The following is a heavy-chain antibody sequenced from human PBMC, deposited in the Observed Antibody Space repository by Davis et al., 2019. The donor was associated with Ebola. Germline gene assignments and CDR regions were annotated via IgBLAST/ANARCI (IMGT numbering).Heavy chain of an antibody. J-gene: IGHJ6*04. V-gene: IGHV3-7*01. CDR2: IKQDGSEK. D-gene: IGHD6-13*01. CDR3: AKDPGRGYHYYAMDV. Sequence: GGSLRLSCADSGITFSRHWMTWVRQAPGKGLEWVANIKQDGSEKYYVDSVKGRFTISRDNAEKSVYLQMNSLRAEDTAVYYCAKDPGRGYHYYAMDVWGKGTTVTVSS. CDR1: GITFSRHW.